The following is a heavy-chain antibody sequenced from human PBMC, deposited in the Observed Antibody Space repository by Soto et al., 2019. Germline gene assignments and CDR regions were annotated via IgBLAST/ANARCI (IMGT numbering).Heavy chain of an antibody. Sequence: VQLVQSVAEVKKPGASVKVSCKASGYSFATYGFSWVRQAPGQGLEWMGWISAYNGDRKYAQKVQDRITITTDPYTTTAYMELRSLTSDDTAMYYCARDMERWRHTSMPTFDSWGQGTVVTVAS. CDR3: ARDMERWRHTSMPTFDS. CDR2: ISAYNGDR. J-gene: IGHJ4*02. CDR1: GYSFATYG. D-gene: IGHD5-18*01. V-gene: IGHV1-18*01.